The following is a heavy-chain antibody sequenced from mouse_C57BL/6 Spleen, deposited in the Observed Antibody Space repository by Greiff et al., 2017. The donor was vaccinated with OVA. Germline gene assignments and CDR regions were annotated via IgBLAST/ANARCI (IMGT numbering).Heavy chain of an antibody. J-gene: IGHJ1*03. D-gene: IGHD1-1*01. V-gene: IGHV1-5*01. CDR2: IYPGNSDT. CDR3: TRSYYGSSYGYFDV. CDR1: GYTFTSYW. Sequence: DVKLQESGTVLARPGASVKMSCKTSGYTFTSYWMHWVKQRPGQGLEWIGAIYPGNSDTSYNQKFKGKAKLTAVTSASTAYMELSSLTNEDSAVYYCTRSYYGSSYGYFDVWGTGTTVTVSS.